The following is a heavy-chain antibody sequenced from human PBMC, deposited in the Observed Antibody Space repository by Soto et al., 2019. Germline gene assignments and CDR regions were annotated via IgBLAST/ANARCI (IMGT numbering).Heavy chain of an antibody. D-gene: IGHD6-6*01. CDR2: IYPGDSDT. V-gene: IGHV5-51*01. CDR1: GYSFTSYW. CDR3: ARDRYSISSPTDYYYYGMDV. J-gene: IGHJ6*02. Sequence: GESLKISCKGSGYSFTSYWIGWVRQMPGKGLEWMGIIYPGDSDTRYSPSFQGQVTISADKSISTAYLQWSSLKASDTAMYYCARDRYSISSPTDYYYYGMDVWGQGTTVTVSS.